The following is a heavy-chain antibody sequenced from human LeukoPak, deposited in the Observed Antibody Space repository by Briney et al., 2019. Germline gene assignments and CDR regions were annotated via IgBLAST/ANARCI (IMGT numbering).Heavy chain of an antibody. J-gene: IGHJ6*03. D-gene: IGHD3-9*01. CDR1: GGSISSSSYY. V-gene: IGHV4-39*07. CDR2: IYYSGST. CDR3: ARGIPQQGRYFDWLLYLDYYYMDV. Sequence: PSETLSLTCTVSGGSISSSSYYWGWIRQPPGKGLEWIGNIYYSGSTYYNPSLKSRVTISVDTSKNQFSLKLSSVTAADTAVYYCARGIPQQGRYFDWLLYLDYYYMDVWGKGTTVTISS.